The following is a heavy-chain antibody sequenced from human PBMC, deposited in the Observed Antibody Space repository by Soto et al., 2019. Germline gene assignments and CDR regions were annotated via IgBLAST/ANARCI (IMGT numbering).Heavy chain of an antibody. CDR1: GFTFSNYA. CDR3: AKDNGGSGSYGVDY. Sequence: GGSLRLSCAASGFTFSNYAMTWVRQAPGKGLEWVSAISGSGGNTYYADSVKGRFTISRDNSKNTLYLQMNSLRAEDTAVYYCAKDNGGSGSYGVDYWGQGTLVTVSS. V-gene: IGHV3-23*01. D-gene: IGHD3-10*01. J-gene: IGHJ4*02. CDR2: ISGSGGNT.